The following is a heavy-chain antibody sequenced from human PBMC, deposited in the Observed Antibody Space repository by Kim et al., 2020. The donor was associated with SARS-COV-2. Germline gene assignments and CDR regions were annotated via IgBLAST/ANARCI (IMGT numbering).Heavy chain of an antibody. J-gene: IGHJ6*02. Sequence: ASVKVSCKASGYTFTSYVISWVRQAPGQGLEWMGWISAYNGNTNYAQKLQGRVTMTTDTSTSTAYMELRSLRSDDTAVYYCARDPSDTVKREWLTRYYYYYGMDVWGQGSTVTVSS. D-gene: IGHD3-3*01. V-gene: IGHV1-18*01. CDR2: ISAYNGNT. CDR3: ARDPSDTVKREWLTRYYYYYGMDV. CDR1: GYTFTSYV.